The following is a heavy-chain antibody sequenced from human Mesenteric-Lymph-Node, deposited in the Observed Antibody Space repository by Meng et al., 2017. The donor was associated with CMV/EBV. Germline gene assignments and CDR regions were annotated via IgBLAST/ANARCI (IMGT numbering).Heavy chain of an antibody. CDR1: GFTFGDYA. D-gene: IGHD2-2*01. J-gene: IGHJ6*02. CDR3: TRVPAAKGYYYYGMDV. V-gene: IGHV3-49*04. CDR2: IRSKAYGGTT. Sequence: GGSLRLSCTASGFTFGDYAMSWVRQAPGKGLEWVGFIRSKAYGGTTEYAASVKGRFTISRDDSKSIAYLQMNSLKTEDTAVYYCTRVPAAKGYYYYGMDVWGQGTTVTVSS.